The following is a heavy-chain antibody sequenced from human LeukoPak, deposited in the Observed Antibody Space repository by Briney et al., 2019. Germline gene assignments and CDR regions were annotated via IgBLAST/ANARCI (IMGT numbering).Heavy chain of an antibody. CDR1: GYTFTSYP. V-gene: IGHV7-4-1*02. D-gene: IGHD2-15*01. J-gene: IGHJ6*03. CDR2: INTNTGSP. CDR3: ARVGWPYYDYYMDV. Sequence: ASVKVSCKASGYTFTSYPVNWVRQAPGQGLEWMGWINTNTGSPTYAPGFTGRFVFSLDTSVSTAYLQINSLKAEDGAVYYCARVGWPYYDYYMDVWGKGTTVTVSS.